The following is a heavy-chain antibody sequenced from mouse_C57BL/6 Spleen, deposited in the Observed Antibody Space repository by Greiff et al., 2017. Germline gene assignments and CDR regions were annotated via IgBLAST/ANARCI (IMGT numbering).Heavy chain of an antibody. J-gene: IGHJ1*03. CDR1: GFTFSSYT. CDR3: ARGILRLYFDV. Sequence: EVQLVESGGGLVKPGGSLKLSCAASGFTFSSYTMSWVRQTPEKRLEWVATISGGGGNTYYPDSVKGRFTISRDNAKNTLYLQMSSLRSEDTALYYCARGILRLYFDVWGTGTTVTVSS. V-gene: IGHV5-9*01. CDR2: ISGGGGNT. D-gene: IGHD1-2*01.